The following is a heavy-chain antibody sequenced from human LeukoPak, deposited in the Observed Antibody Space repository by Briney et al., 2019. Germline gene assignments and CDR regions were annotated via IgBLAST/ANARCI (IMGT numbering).Heavy chain of an antibody. D-gene: IGHD3-22*01. CDR2: IIPIFGTA. CDR1: GGTFSSYA. J-gene: IGHJ4*02. V-gene: IGHV1-69*06. CDR3: ASLPGLYDSSGPPAGEVDY. Sequence: SVKVSCKASGGTFSSYAISWVRQAPGQGLEWMGGIIPIFGTANYAQKFQGRVTITADKSTSTAYMELSSLRSEDTAVYYCASLPGLYDSSGPPAGEVDYWGQGTLVTVSS.